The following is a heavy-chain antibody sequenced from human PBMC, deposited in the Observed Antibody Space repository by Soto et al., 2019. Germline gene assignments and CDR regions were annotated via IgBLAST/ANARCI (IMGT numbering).Heavy chain of an antibody. CDR1: GFTFSNYA. CDR3: ARVWAARPQHYYVIDV. Sequence: EVQLLESGGGLVQPGGSLRLSCGASGFTFSNYAMSWVRQAPGQGLEWVSGITDSGVSTYYADSVKGRFTISRDNSKNTLYLQRNSLRVDDTAVYYCARVWAARPQHYYVIDVWGQGTTVTVSS. J-gene: IGHJ6*02. V-gene: IGHV3-23*01. D-gene: IGHD6-6*01. CDR2: ITDSGVST.